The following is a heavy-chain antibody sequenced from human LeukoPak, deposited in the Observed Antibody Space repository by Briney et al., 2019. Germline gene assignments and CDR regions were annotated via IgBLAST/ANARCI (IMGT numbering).Heavy chain of an antibody. V-gene: IGHV3-9*01. CDR2: ISWNSGNI. D-gene: IGHD5-12*01. CDR1: GFTFDDYA. CDR3: AATTSFDY. Sequence: GRSLRLSCAASGFTFDDYAMHWVRQAPGKGLEWVSGISWNSGNIGYADSVKGRFTISRDNAKNSLYLQMNSLRAEDTAVYYCAATTSFDYWGQGTLVTVSS. J-gene: IGHJ4*02.